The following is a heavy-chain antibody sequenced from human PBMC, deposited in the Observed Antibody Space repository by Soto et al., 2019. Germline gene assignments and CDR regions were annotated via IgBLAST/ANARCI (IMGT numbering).Heavy chain of an antibody. V-gene: IGHV1-8*01. J-gene: IGHJ5*02. Sequence: ASVKVSCKASGYTFTNNDVTWVRQATGQGLEWMGWMNPGSGDTGYAQKFQGRVTMTRNISIATAYMELSSLRSEDTAIYYCARMASFGSLNWFDPLGQGTLVTVYS. CDR2: MNPGSGDT. CDR3: ARMASFGSLNWFDP. CDR1: GYTFTNND. D-gene: IGHD5-18*01.